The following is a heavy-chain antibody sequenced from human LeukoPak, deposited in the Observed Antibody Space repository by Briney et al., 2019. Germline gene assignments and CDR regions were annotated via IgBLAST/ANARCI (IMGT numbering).Heavy chain of an antibody. CDR3: ARSPATSWSNFDY. CDR2: IHHSGST. V-gene: IGHV4-34*01. CDR1: VESSSDHY. D-gene: IGHD2-2*01. J-gene: IGHJ4*02. Sequence: SETLSLTCAVYVESSSDHYWTWIRQPPGKGLEWIGEIHHSGSTTYRLSLKSRVTISVDRSRNQFSLKLTSVTAADTAVYYCARSPATSWSNFDYWGQGSLVTVSS.